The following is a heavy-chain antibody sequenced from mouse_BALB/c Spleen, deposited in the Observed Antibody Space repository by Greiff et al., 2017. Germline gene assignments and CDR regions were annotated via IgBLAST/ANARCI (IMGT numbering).Heavy chain of an antibody. Sequence: EVQLQQSGPELVKPGASVKIPCKASGYTFTDYNMDWVKQSHGKSLEWIGDINPNNGGTIYNQKFKGKATLTVDKSSSTAYMELRSLTSEDTAVYYCAREATTVNYCDYWGQGTTLTVSS. D-gene: IGHD1-1*01. CDR3: AREATTVNYCDY. V-gene: IGHV1-18*01. J-gene: IGHJ2*01. CDR2: INPNNGGT. CDR1: GYTFTDYN.